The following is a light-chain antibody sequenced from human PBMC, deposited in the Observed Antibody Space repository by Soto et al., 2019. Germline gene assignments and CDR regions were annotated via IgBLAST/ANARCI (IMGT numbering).Light chain of an antibody. Sequence: QHVLTQSPSASASLGASVKLTCTLSSGHNSYAIAWHQQQPEKGPRFLMKLKSDGSHSKGDGIPDRFSGSSSGAERYLTISSLQSEDEADYYCQTWGSGIRVVFGGGTKLTVL. CDR3: QTWGSGIRVV. CDR2: LKSDGSH. CDR1: SGHNSYA. J-gene: IGLJ2*01. V-gene: IGLV4-69*01.